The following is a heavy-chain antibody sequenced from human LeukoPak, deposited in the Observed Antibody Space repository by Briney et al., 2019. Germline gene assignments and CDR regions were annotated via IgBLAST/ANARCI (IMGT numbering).Heavy chain of an antibody. CDR3: ARVSHYYDSSGYSPFDY. V-gene: IGHV3-53*01. CDR1: GFTFSSYA. Sequence: GGSLRLSCSASGFTFSSYAMSWVRQAPGKGLEWVSVIYSGGSTYYADSVKGRFTISRDNSKNTLYLQMNSLRAEDTAVYYCARVSHYYDSSGYSPFDYWGQGTLVTVSS. CDR2: IYSGGST. J-gene: IGHJ4*02. D-gene: IGHD3-22*01.